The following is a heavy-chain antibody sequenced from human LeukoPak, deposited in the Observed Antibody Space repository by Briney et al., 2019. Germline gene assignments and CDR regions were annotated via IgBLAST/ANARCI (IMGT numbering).Heavy chain of an antibody. D-gene: IGHD3-22*01. J-gene: IGHJ4*02. CDR1: GFTFSSYG. CDR3: AKGPTYYYDSSGYYYFDY. Sequence: GGSLRLSCAASGFTFSSYGMHWVRQAPGKGLEWVAVISYDGSNKYYADSVKGRFTISRDNAKNSLYLQMNSLRAEDTALYYCAKGPTYYYDSSGYYYFDYWGQGTLVTVSS. V-gene: IGHV3-30*18. CDR2: ISYDGSNK.